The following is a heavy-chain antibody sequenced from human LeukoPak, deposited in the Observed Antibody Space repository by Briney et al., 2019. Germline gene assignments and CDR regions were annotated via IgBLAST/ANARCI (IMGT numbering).Heavy chain of an antibody. CDR1: GFTFSNAW. V-gene: IGHV3-15*01. D-gene: IGHD5-18*01. CDR3: SASPPGYRYGPTFDY. Sequence: GGSLRLSYAASGFTFSNAWMSWVRQAPGKGLEWVGRIKSKTDGGTTDYAAPVKGRFTISRDDSKNKLYLQMNSLKTEDTAVYYCSASPPGYRYGPTFDYWGQGTLVTVST. J-gene: IGHJ4*02. CDR2: IKSKTDGGTT.